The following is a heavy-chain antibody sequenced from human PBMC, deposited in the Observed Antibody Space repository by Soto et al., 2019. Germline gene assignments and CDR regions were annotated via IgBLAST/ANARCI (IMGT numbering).Heavy chain of an antibody. CDR1: GFTFSNYV. Sequence: EVQLVESGGNLVQPGGSLRLSCAASGFTFSNYVMHWVRQVPGKGLVWVSRIDTDGTTTHYADSVKGRFTISRDNAKNTLYLQMSSLRVEDAAVYYCVRDRDGYNFWGQGTMVTVSS. D-gene: IGHD5-12*01. V-gene: IGHV3-74*01. CDR2: IDTDGTTT. J-gene: IGHJ3*01. CDR3: VRDRDGYNF.